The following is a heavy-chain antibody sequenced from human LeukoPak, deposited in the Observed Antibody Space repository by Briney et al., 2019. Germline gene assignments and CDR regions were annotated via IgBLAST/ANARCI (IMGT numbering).Heavy chain of an antibody. Sequence: ASVKVSCKASGYTFTSYDINWERQATGQGLEWMGWMNPNSGNTGYAQKFQGRVTITRNTSISTAYMELSSLRSEDTAVYYCARGLTYYDFWSGSTFYYYYYMDVWGKGTTVTVSS. CDR2: MNPNSGNT. J-gene: IGHJ6*03. CDR1: GYTFTSYD. V-gene: IGHV1-8*01. D-gene: IGHD3-3*01. CDR3: ARGLTYYDFWSGSTFYYYYYMDV.